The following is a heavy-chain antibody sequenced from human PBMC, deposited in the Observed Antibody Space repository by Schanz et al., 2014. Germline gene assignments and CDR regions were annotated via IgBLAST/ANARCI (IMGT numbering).Heavy chain of an antibody. Sequence: EVQLVTSGGDLVQPGGSLRLSCAASGFTFRNNWMHWFRQGPGKGLSWVSRIDGEGGDTRYADSVKGRFTVFRDNARNMVFLQMNSLRVDDTGVYYCVRDERISSGVWFDPWGQGTLVTVSS. V-gene: IGHV3-74*01. CDR2: IDGEGGDT. J-gene: IGHJ5*02. CDR3: VRDERISSGVWFDP. CDR1: GFTFRNNW. D-gene: IGHD6-19*01.